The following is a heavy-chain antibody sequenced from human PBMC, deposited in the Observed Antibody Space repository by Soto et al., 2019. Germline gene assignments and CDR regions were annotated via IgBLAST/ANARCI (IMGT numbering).Heavy chain of an antibody. D-gene: IGHD6-6*01. CDR1: GGTFSSYA. Sequence: QVQLVQSGAEVKKPGSSVKVSCKASGGTFSSYAISWVRQAPGQGLEWMGGIIPIFGTANYAQKFQGRVTITADESTSTAYMGLSSLRSEDTAVYYCAREKDSSYAYGMDVWGQGTTVTVSS. V-gene: IGHV1-69*01. J-gene: IGHJ6*02. CDR2: IIPIFGTA. CDR3: AREKDSSYAYGMDV.